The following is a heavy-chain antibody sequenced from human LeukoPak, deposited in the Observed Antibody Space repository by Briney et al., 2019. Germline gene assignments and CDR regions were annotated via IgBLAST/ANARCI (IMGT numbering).Heavy chain of an antibody. J-gene: IGHJ4*02. CDR3: ARGAMATTPFFDY. Sequence: SETLSLTCPVSGGSISNYYYWTWIRQPPGKGLEWIGYVYYTGSTNFNPSLKSRVTMSLDTSRNQFSLKLTSLTAADTAVYYCARGAMATTPFFDYWGQGSLVTVSS. D-gene: IGHD5-24*01. CDR1: GGSISNYY. V-gene: IGHV4-59*01. CDR2: VYYTGST.